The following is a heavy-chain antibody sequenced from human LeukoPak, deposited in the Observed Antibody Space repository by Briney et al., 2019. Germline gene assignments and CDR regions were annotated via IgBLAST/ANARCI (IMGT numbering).Heavy chain of an antibody. Sequence: GGSVRLSCAASGFIFDDYGMGWARQAPGKGLEWVSGLNRNGGSTGSADSVKGRFIISRDNAKNCLYLQMNSLRAEDTALYYCAKSASSWPLYYFDSWGQGTLVTASS. D-gene: IGHD6-13*01. J-gene: IGHJ4*02. CDR3: AKSASSWPLYYFDS. CDR2: LNRNGGST. CDR1: GFIFDDYG. V-gene: IGHV3-20*04.